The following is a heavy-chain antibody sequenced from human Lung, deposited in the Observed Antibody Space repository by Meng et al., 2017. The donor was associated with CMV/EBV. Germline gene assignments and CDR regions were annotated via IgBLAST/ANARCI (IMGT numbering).Heavy chain of an antibody. CDR1: XXXXXXYH. Sequence: QVQLVQSGAEVKKPXASVKVSXXASXXXXXXYHIQWVRQAPGQGLEWMGWINPHSGGTAYAQKFQGRVTMTSDTSISTAYMELTSLRSDDTAIYYCARQGNKDYYYGSGNYYNNWFDPWGQGTLVNVSS. D-gene: IGHD3-10*01. CDR3: ARQGNKDYYYGSGNYYNNWFDP. J-gene: IGHJ5*02. V-gene: IGHV1-2*02. CDR2: INPHSGGT.